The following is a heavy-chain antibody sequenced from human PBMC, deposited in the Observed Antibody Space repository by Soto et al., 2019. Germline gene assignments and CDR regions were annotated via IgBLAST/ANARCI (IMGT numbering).Heavy chain of an antibody. CDR1: GFTFSSYA. D-gene: IGHD6-19*01. CDR3: AKDLYSSGYRGFDY. J-gene: IGHJ4*02. CDR2: ISWNSGSI. Sequence: GGSLRLSCAASGFTFSSYAMSWVRQAPGKGLEWVSGISWNSGSIGYADSVKGRFTISRDNAKNSLYLQMNSLRAEDTALYYCAKDLYSSGYRGFDYWGQGTLVTVSS. V-gene: IGHV3-9*01.